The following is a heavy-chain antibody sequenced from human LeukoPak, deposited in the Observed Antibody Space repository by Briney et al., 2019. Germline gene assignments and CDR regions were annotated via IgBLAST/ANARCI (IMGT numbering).Heavy chain of an antibody. CDR2: MNPNSGNT. CDR1: GYTFTSYD. V-gene: IGHV1-8*01. D-gene: IGHD3-10*01. CDR3: AREYLVQGVIFYYYYMDV. J-gene: IGHJ6*03. Sequence: ASVKVSCTASGYTFTSYDINWVRQATGQGLEWMGWMNPNSGNTGYAQKFQGRVTMTRNTSISTAYMELSSLRSEDTAVYYCAREYLVQGVIFYYYYMDVWGKGTTVTVSS.